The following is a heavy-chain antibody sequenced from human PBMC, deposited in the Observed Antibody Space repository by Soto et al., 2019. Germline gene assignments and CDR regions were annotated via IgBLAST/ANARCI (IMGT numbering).Heavy chain of an antibody. CDR1: QFIFDKYY. V-gene: IGHV3-13*01. Sequence: HPEVCLRLSCAASQFIFDKYYMHWVRQPTGKGLEWVSCIGTLGDKYYSVSVRGRFTIIRENAKNSVHLQMNALTDGDTGLYYCVRGRSNDYKSTPQPIFDPTGQGTLVTVSS. J-gene: IGHJ5*02. CDR3: VRGRSNDYKSTPQPIFDP. CDR2: IGTLGDK. D-gene: IGHD4-17*01.